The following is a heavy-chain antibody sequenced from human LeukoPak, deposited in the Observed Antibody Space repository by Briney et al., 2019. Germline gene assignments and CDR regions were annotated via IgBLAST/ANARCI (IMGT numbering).Heavy chain of an antibody. Sequence: GGSLRLSCAASGFTFSSYWMTWVRQAPGKGLEWVTNIKYDGGLAFYLDSVKGRFTISRDNAKNSLYLQMNSLRAEDTALYYCAKVHSSTWSPFDYWGQGTLVTVSS. J-gene: IGHJ4*02. CDR2: IKYDGGLA. D-gene: IGHD6-19*01. V-gene: IGHV3-7*03. CDR3: AKVHSSTWSPFDY. CDR1: GFTFSSYW.